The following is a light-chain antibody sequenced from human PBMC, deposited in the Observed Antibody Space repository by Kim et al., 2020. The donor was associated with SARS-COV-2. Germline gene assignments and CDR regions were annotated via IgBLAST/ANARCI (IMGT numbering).Light chain of an antibody. Sequence: LGQTVTITCQGDSLRNFYASWYQQKPGKAPVLVFYGDNRRPSGIPVRFSGSSSGDRSSLTITGAQAADEADYYCNCRGSHPYRVFFGGGTQLTVL. CDR3: NCRGSHPYRVF. CDR1: SLRNFY. V-gene: IGLV3-19*01. CDR2: GDN. J-gene: IGLJ2*01.